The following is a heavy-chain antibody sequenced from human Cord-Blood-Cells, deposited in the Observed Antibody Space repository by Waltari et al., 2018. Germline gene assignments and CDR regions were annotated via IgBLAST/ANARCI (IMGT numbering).Heavy chain of an antibody. Sequence: QVQLQESGPGLVKPSETLSLTCTVSGGSVSSGSYYWSWIRQPPGKGLEWIGYIYYSGSTNYNPSLKSRVTISVDTSKNQFSLKLSSVTAADTAVYYCARGDPLSPSVRGVYDYWGQGTLVTVSS. CDR2: IYYSGST. CDR3: ARGDPLSPSVRGVYDY. V-gene: IGHV4-61*01. CDR1: GGSVSSGSYY. D-gene: IGHD3-10*01. J-gene: IGHJ4*02.